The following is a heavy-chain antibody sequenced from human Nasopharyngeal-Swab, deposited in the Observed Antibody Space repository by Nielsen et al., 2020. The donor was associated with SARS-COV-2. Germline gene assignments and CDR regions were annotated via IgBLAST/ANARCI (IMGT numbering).Heavy chain of an antibody. D-gene: IGHD3-10*01. V-gene: IGHV4-31*03. J-gene: IGHJ6*02. CDR1: GGSISSGGYY. CDR2: IYYSGST. CDR3: ARTYGSGSYSYYYGMDV. Sequence: SETLSLTCTVSGGSISSGGYYWIWIRQHPGKGLEWIGYIYYSGSTYYNPSLKSRVTISVDTSKNQFSLKLSSVTAADTAVYYCARTYGSGSYSYYYGMDVWGQGTTVTVSS.